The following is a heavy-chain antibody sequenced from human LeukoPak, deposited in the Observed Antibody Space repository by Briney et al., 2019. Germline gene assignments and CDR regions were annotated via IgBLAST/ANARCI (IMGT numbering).Heavy chain of an antibody. CDR2: IRYDGSNE. CDR3: ASEGSDY. V-gene: IGHV3-30*02. J-gene: IGHJ4*02. D-gene: IGHD2-15*01. Sequence: GGSLRLSCTASGFTFSSYAMHWVRQAPGKGLEWVAFIRYDGSNEYYADSVKGRFTISRDNAKNSLYLQMNSLRAEDTAVYYCASEGSDYWGQGTLVTVSS. CDR1: GFTFSSYA.